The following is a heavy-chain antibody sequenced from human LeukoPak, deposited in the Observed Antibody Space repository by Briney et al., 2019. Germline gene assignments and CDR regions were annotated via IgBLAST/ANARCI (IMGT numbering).Heavy chain of an antibody. J-gene: IGHJ4*02. CDR3: ARGPQTYYDILTGLSF. CDR1: GGSFSGYY. D-gene: IGHD3-9*01. V-gene: IGHV4-34*01. Sequence: SETLSLTCAVYGGSFSGYYWSWIRQPPGKGLEWIGEINHSGSTNYNPSLKSRVTISGDTSKKQLSLKLSPVTAADTAVYYCARGPQTYYDILTGLSFWGQGTLVTVSS. CDR2: INHSGST.